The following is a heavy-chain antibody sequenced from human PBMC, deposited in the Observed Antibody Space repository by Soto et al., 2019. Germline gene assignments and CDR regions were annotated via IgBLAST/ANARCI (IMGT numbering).Heavy chain of an antibody. J-gene: IGHJ4*02. CDR3: VRKENWNYRFDY. CDR2: IHHKGST. Sequence: SETLSLTCAVSGDSIISSHWWTCVRQPPGKGLEWIGEIHHKGSTHYNPSLESRLTISINRSKKQFSLTLNSVTAADTAVYYCVRKENWNYRFDYWGRGALVTVSS. CDR1: GDSIISSHW. D-gene: IGHD1-7*01. V-gene: IGHV4-4*02.